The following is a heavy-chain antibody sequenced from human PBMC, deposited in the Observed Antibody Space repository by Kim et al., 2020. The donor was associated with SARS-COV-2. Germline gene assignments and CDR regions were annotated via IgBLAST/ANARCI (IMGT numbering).Heavy chain of an antibody. V-gene: IGHV3-23*01. CDR2: IDGSDGTT. J-gene: IGHJ4*02. CDR3: VKGGWGCLWDY. Sequence: GGSLRLSCTTSGFTFTGYAMSWVRQAPGKGLEWVSSIDGSDGTTYYVDSVKGRFTISSDNSKNTLYLQMSTLRADDAAFYYCVKGGWGCLWDYWGQGTLVTVAS. CDR1: GFTFTGYA. D-gene: IGHD2-21*01.